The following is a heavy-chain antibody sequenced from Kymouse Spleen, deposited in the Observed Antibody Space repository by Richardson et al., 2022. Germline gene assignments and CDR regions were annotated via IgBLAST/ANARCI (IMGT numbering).Heavy chain of an antibody. CDR3: AREKGYSSSWLDYWYFDL. V-gene: IGHV3-20*d01. J-gene: IGHJ2*01. D-gene: IGHD6-13*01. CDR1: GFTFDDYG. Sequence: EVQLVESGGGVVRPGGSLRLSCAASGFTFDDYGMSWVRQAPGKGLEWVSGINWNGGSTGYADSVKGRFTISRDNAKNSLYLQMNSLRAEDTALYYCAREKGYSSSWLDYWYFDLWGRGTLVTVSS. CDR2: INWNGGST.